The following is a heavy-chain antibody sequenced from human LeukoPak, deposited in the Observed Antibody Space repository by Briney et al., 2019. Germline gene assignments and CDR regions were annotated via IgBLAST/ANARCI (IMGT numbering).Heavy chain of an antibody. V-gene: IGHV3-11*01. D-gene: IGHD1-26*01. CDR3: ARENSLQPWERLGPNWFDP. J-gene: IGHJ5*02. CDR2: ISSSGSTI. Sequence: GGPLRLSCAASGFTFSVHYMRWMRDARGKGLEWVSYISSSGSTIYYADSVTGRFTISRDNAKNSLYLQMNSLRAEDTAVYYCARENSLQPWERLGPNWFDPWGQGTLVTVSS. CDR1: GFTFSVHY.